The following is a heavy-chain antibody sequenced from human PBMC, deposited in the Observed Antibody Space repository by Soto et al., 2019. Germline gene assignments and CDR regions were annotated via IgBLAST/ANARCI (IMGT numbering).Heavy chain of an antibody. CDR1: EFTFSNYW. V-gene: IGHV3-7*03. J-gene: IGHJ4*02. CDR3: ARWLSGSYMD. Sequence: PGGSLRLSCAASEFTFSNYWMTWVRQAPGKGLEWVANINPDGTIKYYVESLKGRFTISRDNAKNSLYLQMNSLRAEDTAVYYCARWLSGSYMDWGQGTLVTSPQ. CDR2: INPDGTIK. D-gene: IGHD1-26*01.